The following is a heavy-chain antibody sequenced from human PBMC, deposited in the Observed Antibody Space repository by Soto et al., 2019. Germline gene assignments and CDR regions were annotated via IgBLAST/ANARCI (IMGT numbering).Heavy chain of an antibody. CDR1: GYTFTDYG. CDR2: ISGYNGNT. CDR3: ARDREYYYDSSGNYYYRYGLDF. V-gene: IGHV1-18*04. Sequence: QVPLVESGAEVKKPGASVKVSCKASGYTFTDYGISWVRQAPGQGLEWMGWISGYNGNTKYAQKFQGRVTMTTDTPTSTACMELRSLTSDDTAVDYCARDREYYYDSSGNYYYRYGLDFWGQGTTVTVS. J-gene: IGHJ6*02. D-gene: IGHD3-22*01.